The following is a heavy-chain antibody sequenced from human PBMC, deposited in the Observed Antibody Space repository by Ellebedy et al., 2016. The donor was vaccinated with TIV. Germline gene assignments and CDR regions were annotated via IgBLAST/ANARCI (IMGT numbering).Heavy chain of an antibody. CDR1: GGSISSYY. CDR2: IYYSGST. J-gene: IGHJ5*02. D-gene: IGHD6-13*01. CDR3: ARGQQLVQTGWFDP. Sequence: SETLSLXCTVSGGSISSYYWSWIRQPPGKGLEWIGYIYYSGSTNYNPSLKSRVTISVDTSKNQFSLKLSSVTAADTAVYYCARGQQLVQTGWFDPWGQGTLVTVSS. V-gene: IGHV4-59*12.